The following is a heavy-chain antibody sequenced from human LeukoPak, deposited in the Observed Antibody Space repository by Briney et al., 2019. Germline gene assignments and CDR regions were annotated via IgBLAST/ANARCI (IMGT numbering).Heavy chain of an antibody. CDR3: AGAWSGYIYIFDY. Sequence: PGGSLRLSCAASGFTFSSHSMNWVRQAPGKGLEWVADISSSSSGIYYADSVKGRFIISRDNSNNSLFLHMNSLRAEDTAVYYCAGAWSGYIYIFDYWGQGTLVTVSS. D-gene: IGHD5-18*01. CDR1: GFTFSSHS. CDR2: ISSSSSGI. V-gene: IGHV3-48*01. J-gene: IGHJ4*02.